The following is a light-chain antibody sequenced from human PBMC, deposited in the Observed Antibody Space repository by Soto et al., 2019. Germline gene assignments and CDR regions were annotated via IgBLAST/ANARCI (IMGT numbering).Light chain of an antibody. CDR3: QQYGSSPRT. CDR2: GAS. V-gene: IGKV3-20*01. CDR1: QSVSSSY. J-gene: IGKJ1*01. Sequence: VLTQSPGTLSLSPGERATLSCRAIQSVSSSYLAWYQQKPGQAPRLLIYGASSRATGIPDRFSGSGSGTDFTLTISRLEPEDCAVYYCQQYGSSPRTFGQGTKVDI.